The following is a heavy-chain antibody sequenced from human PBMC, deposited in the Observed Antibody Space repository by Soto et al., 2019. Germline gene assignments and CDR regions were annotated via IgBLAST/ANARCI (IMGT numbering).Heavy chain of an antibody. CDR1: GVRFSDYA. D-gene: IGHD6-13*01. Sequence: GGSLRHTCPSAGVRFSDYAMIWVRKDPGKGLEWVSVISESGGSTHYADSVRGRFTVSRDNSRNSLSLRMNSLRDEDTAVYFCSKRSPYSSGWYSPIFDFWVQGALVIVSS. J-gene: IGHJ4*02. V-gene: IGHV3-23*01. CDR2: ISESGGST. CDR3: SKRSPYSSGWYSPIFDF.